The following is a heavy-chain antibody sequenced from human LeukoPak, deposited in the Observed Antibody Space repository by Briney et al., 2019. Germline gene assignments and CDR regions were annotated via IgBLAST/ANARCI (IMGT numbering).Heavy chain of an antibody. CDR3: ARVKGVGYCSSTSCYTNAFDI. Sequence: SETLSLTCTVSGHSIINSFYWGWIRQPPGKGPEWIGYIFHRGSASYNPSLRSRVTISLDTSKNQFSLKLSSVTAADTAVYYCARVKGVGYCSSTSCYTNAFDIWGQGTMVTVSS. CDR2: IFHRGSA. V-gene: IGHV4-38-2*02. J-gene: IGHJ3*02. D-gene: IGHD2-2*02. CDR1: GHSIINSFY.